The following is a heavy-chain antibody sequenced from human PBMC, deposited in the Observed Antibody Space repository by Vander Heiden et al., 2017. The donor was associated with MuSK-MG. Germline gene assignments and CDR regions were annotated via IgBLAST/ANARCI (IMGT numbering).Heavy chain of an antibody. D-gene: IGHD6-13*01. CDR1: GFTFSSYS. V-gene: IGHV3-21*01. J-gene: IGHJ4*02. CDR3: ARDSAGRGVSGGVVY. Sequence: EVQLVESGGGLVKPGGSLRLSCAASGFTFSSYSMNWVRQAPGKGLEWVSSISSSSSYIYYADSVKGRFTISRDNAKNSLYLQMNSLRAEDTAVYYCARDSAGRGVSGGVVYWGQGTLVTVSS. CDR2: ISSSSSYI.